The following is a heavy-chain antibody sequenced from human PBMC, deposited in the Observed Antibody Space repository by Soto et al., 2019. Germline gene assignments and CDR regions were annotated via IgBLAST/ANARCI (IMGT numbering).Heavy chain of an antibody. Sequence: QVQLQQSGPGLVKPSGTLSLTCAVSGGSVNSPNCWNWVRNPPERGLEWIGEVHHSGTSTDSPSLKTRLTLSVDKSNNEVSMNLRSVTAADTAIYYCGRANTSGSPIDSWGQGILVTVSS. CDR3: GRANTSGSPIDS. V-gene: IGHV4-4*02. D-gene: IGHD6-19*01. J-gene: IGHJ4*02. CDR1: GGSVNSPNC. CDR2: VHHSGTS.